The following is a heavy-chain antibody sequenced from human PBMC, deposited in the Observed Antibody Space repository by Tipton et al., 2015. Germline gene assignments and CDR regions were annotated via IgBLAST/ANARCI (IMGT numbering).Heavy chain of an antibody. CDR3: ANGDEIVFVSHSPPFYHYGMDV. Sequence: QSGAEVKKPGSSVRVSCKTSGDIFNKYAFSWVRQVPGQGLEWMGGIIPMFGRTNYAQNFEGRLTITADTLTATVYMELKSLTSDDTALYFCANGDEIVFVSHSPPFYHYGMDVWGQGTTVTVSS. CDR1: GDIFNKYA. V-gene: IGHV1-69*06. J-gene: IGHJ6*02. D-gene: IGHD4-17*01. CDR2: IIPMFGRT.